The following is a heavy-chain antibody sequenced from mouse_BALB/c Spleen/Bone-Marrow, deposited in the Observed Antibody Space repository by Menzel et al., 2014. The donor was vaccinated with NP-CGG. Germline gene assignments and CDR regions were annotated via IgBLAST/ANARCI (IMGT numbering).Heavy chain of an antibody. V-gene: IGHV1-67*01. CDR3: ARNFYGSAYFDF. J-gene: IGHJ2*01. CDR2: ISTYSGNT. Sequence: QVQLQQPGPELVRPGVSVKISCKGSGYKFTDYAMHWVKQSHAKSLEWIGLISTYSGNTHYNQKFKGKATMTVDKSSSTAYMDLDRLTSEDSAIYYCARNFYGSAYFDFWGQGSTLTVSS. CDR1: GYKFTDYA. D-gene: IGHD1-1*01.